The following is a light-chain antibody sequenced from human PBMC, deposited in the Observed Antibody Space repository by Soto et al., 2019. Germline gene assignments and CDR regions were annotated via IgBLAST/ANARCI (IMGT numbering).Light chain of an antibody. V-gene: IGKV3-15*01. J-gene: IGKJ1*01. Sequence: EIVMTQSPATLSVSPGERATLSCRASQSVSSNLAWYQQQPGQAPRLLIYGASTRATGIPARFSGSGSGTEFSLTISSLQSKDFAVYYCQQYNNWPLRPVGQGAKVELK. CDR3: QQYNNWPLRP. CDR2: GAS. CDR1: QSVSSN.